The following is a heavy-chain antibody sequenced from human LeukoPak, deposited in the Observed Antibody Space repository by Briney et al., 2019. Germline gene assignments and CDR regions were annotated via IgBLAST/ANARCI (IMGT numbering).Heavy chain of an antibody. CDR1: GFTFDDYA. D-gene: IGHD2-2*01. CDR2: ISWNSGSI. J-gene: IGHJ4*02. V-gene: IGHV3-9*01. CDR3: ARDRYCSSTSCYAGGLFDY. Sequence: GGSLRLSCAASGFTFDDYAMHWVRQAPGKGLEWVSGISWNSGSIGYADSVKGRFTISRDNAKNSLYLQMNSLRAEDTAVYYCARDRYCSSTSCYAGGLFDYWGQGTLVTVSS.